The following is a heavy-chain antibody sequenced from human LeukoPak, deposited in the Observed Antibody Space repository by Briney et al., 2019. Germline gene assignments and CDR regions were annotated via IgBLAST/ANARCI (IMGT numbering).Heavy chain of an antibody. CDR1: GFTFSSYQ. V-gene: IGHV3-48*03. Sequence: PGGSLRLSCAASGFTFSSYQINWVRQAPGQGLEWLAYIDSSSDVIHYADSVKGRFTISGDNAESSLYLQMNNLRVEDTAVYYCARDATLVPGIVYFDYWGQGTQVTVSS. D-gene: IGHD3-10*01. CDR3: ARDATLVPGIVYFDY. CDR2: IDSSSDVI. J-gene: IGHJ4*02.